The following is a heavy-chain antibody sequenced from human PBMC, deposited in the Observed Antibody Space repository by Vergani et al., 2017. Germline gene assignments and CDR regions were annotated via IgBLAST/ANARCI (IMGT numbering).Heavy chain of an antibody. V-gene: IGHV4-34*01. CDR1: GGSFSGYY. CDR3: ARGQEYSSWGWFFDL. J-gene: IGHJ2*01. CDR2: INHSGST. Sequence: QVQLQQWGAGLLKPSETLCLTCAVYGGSFSGYYWSWIRQPPGKGLEWIGEINHSGSTNYNPSLKSRVTISVDTSKNQFSLKLSSVTAADMAVYYCARGQEYSSWGWFFDLWGRGTLVTVSS. D-gene: IGHD6-6*01.